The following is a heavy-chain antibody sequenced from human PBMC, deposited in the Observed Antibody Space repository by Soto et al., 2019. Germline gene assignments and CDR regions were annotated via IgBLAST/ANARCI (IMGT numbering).Heavy chain of an antibody. Sequence: QVQLVQSGAEVKKPGASVKVSCKTSGYTFTSYYMHWVRQAPGQVLECMGIINPSAGSTSYAEKFQGGVTMNRATSTSTLYMELSSLRSADTAVYYCAPVLWFCEPGVGCFDPWGKGTMVTVSS. D-gene: IGHD3-10*01. CDR1: GYTFTSYY. CDR3: APVLWFCEPGVGCFDP. J-gene: IGHJ5*02. CDR2: INPSAGST. V-gene: IGHV1-46*03.